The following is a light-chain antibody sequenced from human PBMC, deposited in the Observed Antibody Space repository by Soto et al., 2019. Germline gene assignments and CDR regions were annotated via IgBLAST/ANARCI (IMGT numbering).Light chain of an antibody. Sequence: DVVMTQSPLSLPVTLGQPASISCRSSQSLVYSDGNAYLNWFHQRPGQSPRRLIYKVSYRDSGVPDRFSGSGSGTDFTLKISRVEAEDVCVYYCMQGTPWPPYTFGQGTKLEIK. CDR1: QSLVYSDGNAY. CDR2: KVS. V-gene: IGKV2-30*01. J-gene: IGKJ2*01. CDR3: MQGTPWPPYT.